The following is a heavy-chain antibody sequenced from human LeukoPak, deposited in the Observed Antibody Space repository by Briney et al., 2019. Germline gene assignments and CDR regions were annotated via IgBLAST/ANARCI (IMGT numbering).Heavy chain of an antibody. D-gene: IGHD1-26*01. CDR1: GFTVSSNY. Sequence: PGGSLRLSCAASGFTVSSNYMSWFRQAPGKGLEWVSIIYSGGSTFYADSVKGRFTISRDNSKNTLYLQTNSLRAEDTAVYYCARGGSYLSAFDIWGQGTMVTVSS. CDR2: IYSGGST. V-gene: IGHV3-53*01. J-gene: IGHJ3*02. CDR3: ARGGSYLSAFDI.